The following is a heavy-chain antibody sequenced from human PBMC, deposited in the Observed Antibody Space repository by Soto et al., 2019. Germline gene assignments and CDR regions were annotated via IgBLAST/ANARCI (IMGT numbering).Heavy chain of an antibody. V-gene: IGHV1-46*01. CDR1: GYTFMNYH. D-gene: IGHD6-13*01. J-gene: IGHJ4*02. Sequence: QVQLVQSGAEVKKPGASVTVSCKASGYTFMNYHMHWVRQAPGRGLEWLGKINPIGETTTYAQKFQGRVTMTRDTSTSTVYMELSSLRSEDTAVYYCARAASAMLWGPGTQVTVSS. CDR3: ARAASAML. CDR2: INPIGETT.